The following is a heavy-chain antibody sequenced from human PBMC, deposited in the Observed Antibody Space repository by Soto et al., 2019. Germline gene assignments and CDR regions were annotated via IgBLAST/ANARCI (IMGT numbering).Heavy chain of an antibody. J-gene: IGHJ5*02. CDR3: ARDLRAVGMASRFDP. CDR2: IGNRGTGI. D-gene: IGHD6-13*01. Sequence: QQQQVESGGGLVKPGGSLRLSCEASGFTFGDYYMTWIRQAPGKGLEWVSFIGNRGTGIYYADSVKGRFTIFRDNAKNSLYLQMNSLRAEDTAMYYCARDLRAVGMASRFDPWGQGTLVTVSS. V-gene: IGHV3-11*01. CDR1: GFTFGDYY.